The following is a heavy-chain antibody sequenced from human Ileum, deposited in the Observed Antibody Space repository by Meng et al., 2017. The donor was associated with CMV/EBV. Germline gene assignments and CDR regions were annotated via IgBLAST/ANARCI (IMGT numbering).Heavy chain of an antibody. Sequence: QVQLQESGPGLVKPSETLSLICSISGGSITSYYWSWIRQPAGKGLEWIGRIYVSGSTNYNPSLKSRVTMSVDTSKNQFSLKLSSVTAADTAIYYCAKGTGVTDPFDYWGQGTLVTVSS. CDR2: IYVSGST. V-gene: IGHV4-4*07. CDR3: AKGTGVTDPFDY. D-gene: IGHD1-14*01. CDR1: GGSITSYY. J-gene: IGHJ4*02.